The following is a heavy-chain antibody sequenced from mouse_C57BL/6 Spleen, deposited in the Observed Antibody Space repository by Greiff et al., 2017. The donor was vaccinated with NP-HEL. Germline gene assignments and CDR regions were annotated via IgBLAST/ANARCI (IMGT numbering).Heavy chain of an antibody. CDR3: GKEGAYYSNESWFAY. D-gene: IGHD2-5*01. CDR1: GFSLTSYG. Sequence: QVQLKQSGPGLVAPSQSLSITCTVSGFSLTSYGVSWVRQPPGKGLELLGVIWGDGSTNSHSALISRLSISKDNSKSQVFLKLNSLQTDDTAAYYCGKEGAYYSNESWFAYWGQGTLVTVSA. V-gene: IGHV2-3*01. CDR2: IWGDGST. J-gene: IGHJ3*01.